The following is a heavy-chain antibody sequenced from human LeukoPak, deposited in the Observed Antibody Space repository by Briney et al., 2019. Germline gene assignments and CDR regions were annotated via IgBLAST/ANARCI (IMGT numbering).Heavy chain of an antibody. D-gene: IGHD3-22*01. CDR3: ARANNFDGSGYYYVFFDY. CDR2: INPSGST. Sequence: PSETLSLTCTVSDYSISGASYWVWIRQSPGKGLEWIGSINPSGSTYYNPSLRSRATISVDTSNNQFSLELNSVTAADTAFYHCARANNFDGSGYYYVFFDYWGQGTLVTVSS. V-gene: IGHV4-38-2*02. CDR1: DYSISGASY. J-gene: IGHJ4*02.